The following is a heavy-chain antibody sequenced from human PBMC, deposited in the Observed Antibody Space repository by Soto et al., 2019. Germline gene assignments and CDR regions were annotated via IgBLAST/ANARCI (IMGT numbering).Heavy chain of an antibody. D-gene: IGHD3-3*01. CDR2: IYNGGNT. CDR1: GGSISSGSNY. Sequence: PSETLSLTCTVSGGSISSGSNYWSWIRHHPGKGLEWIGFIYNGGNTYYKQSLQSRVTISMDTSNNQYSLRLSSVTPADTAVYYCARDPNAIFFTWGQGTLVTVSS. J-gene: IGHJ4*02. V-gene: IGHV4-31*03. CDR3: ARDPNAIFFT.